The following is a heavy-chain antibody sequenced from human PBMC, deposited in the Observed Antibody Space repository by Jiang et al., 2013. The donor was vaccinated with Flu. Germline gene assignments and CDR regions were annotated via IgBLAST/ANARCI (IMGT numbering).Heavy chain of an antibody. Sequence: GSGLVKPSQTLSLTCTVSGGSISSGDYYWSWIRQPPGKGLEWIGYIYYSGSTYYNPSLKSRVTISVDTSKNQFSLKLSSVTAADTAVYYCARRLFGGSYYESWFDPWGQGTLVTVSS. CDR1: GGSISSGDYY. CDR3: ARRLFGGSYYESWFDP. J-gene: IGHJ5*02. V-gene: IGHV4-30-4*01. CDR2: IYYSGST. D-gene: IGHD1-26*01.